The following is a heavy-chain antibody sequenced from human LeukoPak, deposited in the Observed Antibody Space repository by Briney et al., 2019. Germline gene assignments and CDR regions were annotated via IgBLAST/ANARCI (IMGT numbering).Heavy chain of an antibody. D-gene: IGHD4-17*01. V-gene: IGHV4-39*07. CDR2: IYYSGST. CDR1: GGSISSSSYY. Sequence: SETLSLTCTVSGGSISSSSYYWGWIRQPPGKGLEWIGTIYYSGSTYYNPSRKIRVTISVDTSKNQFSLNLSSVTAADTAVYYCARVPTVTFFDYWGQGTLVTVSS. J-gene: IGHJ4*02. CDR3: ARVPTVTFFDY.